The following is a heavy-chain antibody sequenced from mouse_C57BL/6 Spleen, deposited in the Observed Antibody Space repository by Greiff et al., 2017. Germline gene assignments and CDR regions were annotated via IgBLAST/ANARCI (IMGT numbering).Heavy chain of an antibody. V-gene: IGHV1-42*01. CDR2: INPSTGGT. J-gene: IGHJ3*01. Sequence: VQLQQSGPELVKPGASVKISCKASGYSFTGYYMNWVKQSPEKSLEWIGEINPSTGGTTYNQKFKAKATLTVDKSSSTAYMQLKSLTSEDSAVYYCARGGRGRFAYWGQGTLVTVSA. CDR1: GYSFTGYY. CDR3: ARGGRGRFAY. D-gene: IGHD3-3*01.